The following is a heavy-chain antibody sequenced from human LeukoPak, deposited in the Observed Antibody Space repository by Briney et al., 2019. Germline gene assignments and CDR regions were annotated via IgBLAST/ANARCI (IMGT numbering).Heavy chain of an antibody. Sequence: PGGSLRLSCAASGLTFSIYATRWVRQAPGEGRECVSAISCNSGSTYYTDSVKGRFTISSDNSKNTLYLQMTRLRAEDTAVYYCAKDGRGDYLPPYNFDYWGQGTLVTVSS. J-gene: IGHJ4*02. CDR2: ISCNSGST. CDR3: AKDGRGDYLPPYNFDY. V-gene: IGHV3-23*01. CDR1: GLTFSIYA. D-gene: IGHD4-17*01.